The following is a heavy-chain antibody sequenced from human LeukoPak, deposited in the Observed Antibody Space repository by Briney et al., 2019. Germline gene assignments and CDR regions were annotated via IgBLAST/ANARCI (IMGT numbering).Heavy chain of an antibody. Sequence: SETLSLTCTVSGGSISTYCWSWIRQPAGKGLEWIGHICTSGSTDYNPSLKSRVTMSVDTSNNEFSLKLNSVTAADTAVYYCARTYDSPGYYSPDYYYMDVWGKGTTVTISS. CDR1: GGSISTYC. V-gene: IGHV4-4*07. CDR3: ARTYDSPGYYSPDYYYMDV. J-gene: IGHJ6*03. D-gene: IGHD3-22*01. CDR2: ICTSGST.